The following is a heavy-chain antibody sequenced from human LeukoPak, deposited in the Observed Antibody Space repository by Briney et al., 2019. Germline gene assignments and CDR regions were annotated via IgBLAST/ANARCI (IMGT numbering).Heavy chain of an antibody. D-gene: IGHD3-22*01. CDR3: ARLLGDDSSGYYYDVKLDY. J-gene: IGHJ4*02. Sequence: KTSETLSLTCAVYGGSFSGYYWSWIRQPPGEGLEWIGEINHSGSTNYNPSLKSRVTISVDTSKNQFSLKLSSVTAADTAVYYCARLLGDDSSGYYYDVKLDYWGQGTLVTVSS. V-gene: IGHV4-34*01. CDR1: GGSFSGYY. CDR2: INHSGST.